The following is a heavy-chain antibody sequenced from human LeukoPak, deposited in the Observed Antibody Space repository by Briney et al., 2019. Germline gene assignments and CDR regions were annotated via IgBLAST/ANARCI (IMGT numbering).Heavy chain of an antibody. CDR3: ARVGIAAARAFDL. V-gene: IGHV6-1*01. CDR2: TSYRSKWSN. Sequence: SQALSLTCVISGDSVSRNGASWAWIRQSPSRGLEWLGRTSYRSKWSNDYAPSLKSRLNFNSDTSRNQISLQLYSVTPEDTAVYYCARVGIAAARAFDLWGQGTMVIVPS. J-gene: IGHJ3*01. D-gene: IGHD6-13*01. CDR1: GDSVSRNGAS.